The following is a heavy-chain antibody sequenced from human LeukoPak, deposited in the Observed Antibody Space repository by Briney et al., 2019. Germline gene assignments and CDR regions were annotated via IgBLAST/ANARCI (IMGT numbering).Heavy chain of an antibody. CDR3: ARTPAIDLFFDY. Sequence: SETLSLTCTVSGGSISSYYWSWIRQPPGKGLEWIGYIYYSGSTNYNPSLKSRVTISVDTSKNQFSLKLSSVTAADTAVYYCARTPAIDLFFDYWGQGTLVTVSS. D-gene: IGHD5-18*01. CDR2: IYYSGST. CDR1: GGSISSYY. J-gene: IGHJ4*02. V-gene: IGHV4-59*01.